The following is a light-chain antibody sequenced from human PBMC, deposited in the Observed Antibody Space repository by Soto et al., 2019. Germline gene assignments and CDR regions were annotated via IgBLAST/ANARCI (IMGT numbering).Light chain of an antibody. Sequence: SYELTQPPSVSVAPGKTARITCGGNNIGSKSVHWYQQKPGQAPVVVMYYDSARPSGIPERFSGAKSGNTATLTISRVEAGDEADYYCQVWDKSSDHAVFGGGTQLTVL. CDR2: YDS. V-gene: IGLV3-21*04. CDR3: QVWDKSSDHAV. CDR1: NIGSKS. J-gene: IGLJ7*01.